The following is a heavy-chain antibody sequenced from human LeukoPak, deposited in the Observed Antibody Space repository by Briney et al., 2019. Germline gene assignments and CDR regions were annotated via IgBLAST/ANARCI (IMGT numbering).Heavy chain of an antibody. Sequence: GGSLRLSCAASSLIFSSCGMHWVRQAPGKGLEWVAFISHDGNHKYYADSVKGRLTIYRDNSKNTLYLQMNSLRAEDTAVYNCAKDGMVYAIEYFQHWGQGTLVTVSS. V-gene: IGHV3-30*18. D-gene: IGHD2-8*01. J-gene: IGHJ1*01. CDR1: SLIFSSCG. CDR3: AKDGMVYAIEYFQH. CDR2: ISHDGNHK.